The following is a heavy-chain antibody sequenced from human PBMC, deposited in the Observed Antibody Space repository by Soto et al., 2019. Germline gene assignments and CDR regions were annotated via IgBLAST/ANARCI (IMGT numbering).Heavy chain of an antibody. CDR1: GFPISSTSYC. CDR3: ARRGYGLDV. D-gene: IGHD6-13*01. V-gene: IGHV4-39*01. CDR2: TYIDGRI. J-gene: IGHJ6*01. Sequence: QVQLQESGPRLVKPSETVSLTCSVSGFPISSTSYCWAWIRQPPGKVLEWIGSTYIDGRISYNPSLESRLTISVDTSKNHFSLTMTSVTASDTALYYCARRGYGLDVWGQGTTVKVSS.